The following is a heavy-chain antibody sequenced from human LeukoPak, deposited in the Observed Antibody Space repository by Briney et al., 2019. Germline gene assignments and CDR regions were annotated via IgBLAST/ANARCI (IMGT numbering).Heavy chain of an antibody. CDR2: IKQDGSAK. D-gene: IGHD1-26*01. CDR1: GFTFSDYW. Sequence: GGSLRLSCAASGFTFSDYWMHWVRQAPGKGLEWVANIKQDGSAKYYVDSVKGRFTISRDNAKNSLYLQMNSLRDEDTAVYYCARNEWADYWGQGTLVTVSS. CDR3: ARNEWADY. V-gene: IGHV3-7*01. J-gene: IGHJ4*02.